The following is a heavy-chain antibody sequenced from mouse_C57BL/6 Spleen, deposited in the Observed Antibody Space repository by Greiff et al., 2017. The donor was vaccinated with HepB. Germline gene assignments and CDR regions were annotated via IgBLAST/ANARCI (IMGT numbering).Heavy chain of an antibody. V-gene: IGHV1-61*01. Sequence: QVQLQQPGAELVRPGSSVKLSCKASGYTFTSYWMDWVKQRPGQGLEWIGNLYPSDSETHYNQKFKDKATLTVDKSSSTAYMQLSSLTSEDSAVYYCAREGVVDGYYFDYWGQGTTLTVSS. CDR2: LYPSDSET. J-gene: IGHJ2*01. CDR1: GYTFTSYW. D-gene: IGHD2-3*01. CDR3: AREGVVDGYYFDY.